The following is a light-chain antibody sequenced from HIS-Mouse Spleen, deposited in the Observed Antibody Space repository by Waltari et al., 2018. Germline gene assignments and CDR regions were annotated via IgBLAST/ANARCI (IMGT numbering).Light chain of an antibody. V-gene: IGLV2-11*01. CDR2: DVS. CDR3: CSYAGSYTFV. Sequence: QSALTQPRSVSGSPGQSVTIPCTGPTRDVGGSNYFSGYQQHPAKAPKLMIYDVSKRPSGVPDRFSGSKSGNTASLTISGLQAEDEADYYCCSYAGSYTFVFGTGTKVTVL. CDR1: TRDVGGSNY. J-gene: IGLJ1*01.